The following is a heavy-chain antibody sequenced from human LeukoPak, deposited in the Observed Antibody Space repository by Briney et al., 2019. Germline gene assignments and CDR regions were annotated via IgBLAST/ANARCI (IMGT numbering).Heavy chain of an antibody. D-gene: IGHD5-12*01. CDR1: GFTFSSYG. J-gene: IGHJ6*03. Sequence: GGSLRLSCLASGFTFSSYGIHWVRQAPGKGLEWVAFVRYDGSNTYYADSMKGRFTISRDNSKSPLYLQMNSLRVDETAVYYCAKESSRWLSGYFYMDVWGKGTPVTVSS. V-gene: IGHV3-30*02. CDR2: VRYDGSNT. CDR3: AKESSRWLSGYFYMDV.